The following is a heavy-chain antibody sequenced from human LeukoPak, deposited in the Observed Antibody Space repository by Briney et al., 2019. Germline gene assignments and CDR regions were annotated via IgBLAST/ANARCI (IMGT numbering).Heavy chain of an antibody. D-gene: IGHD6-13*01. CDR3: ARVLAAAAITGYYYYMDV. CDR1: SGSLSSSY. V-gene: IGHV4-4*07. J-gene: IGHJ6*03. Sequence: SETLSLTCTLSSGSLSSSYWSWIRQPAGKGLEWIGRVYTSGSTNYNPSLKSRVTISVDTSKNQFSLKLSSVTAADTAVYYCARVLAAAAITGYYYYMDVWGKGTTVTVSS. CDR2: VYTSGST.